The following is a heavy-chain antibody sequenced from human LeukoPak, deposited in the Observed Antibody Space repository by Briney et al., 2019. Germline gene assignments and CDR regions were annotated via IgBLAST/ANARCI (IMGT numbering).Heavy chain of an antibody. J-gene: IGHJ4*02. CDR1: RFTFSSYG. V-gene: IGHV3-33*06. D-gene: IGHD3-16*02. CDR3: AKVRLRLGELSLYYFDY. Sequence: GGSLRLSCAASRFTFSSYGMHWVRQAPGKGLEWVAVIWYDGSNKYYADSVKGRFTISRDNSKNTLYLQMNSLRAEDTAVYYCAKVRLRLGELSLYYFDYWGQGTLVTVSS. CDR2: IWYDGSNK.